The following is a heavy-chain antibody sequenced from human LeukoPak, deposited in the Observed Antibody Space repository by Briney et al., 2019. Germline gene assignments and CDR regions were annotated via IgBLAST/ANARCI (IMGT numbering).Heavy chain of an antibody. J-gene: IGHJ5*02. Sequence: GGSLRLSCAASGFTVSNDYMAWVRQAPGRGLEWVSLIYGDGTTFYTDSVKGRFTISRDNFKNTMYLQMSSLRPEDTALYYCARDRAGAQSWVALDPWGQGTLVTVSS. CDR3: ARDRAGAQSWVALDP. V-gene: IGHV3-66*02. CDR2: IYGDGTT. CDR1: GFTVSNDY. D-gene: IGHD3-10*01.